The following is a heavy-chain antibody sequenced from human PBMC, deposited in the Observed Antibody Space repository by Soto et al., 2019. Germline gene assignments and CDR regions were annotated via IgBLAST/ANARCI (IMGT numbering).Heavy chain of an antibody. CDR2: ISSSSSYI. CDR1: GFTFSSYA. D-gene: IGHD6-13*01. Sequence: PGGSLRLSCAASGFTFSSYAMSWVRQAPGKGLEWVSSISSSSSYIYYADSVKGRFTISRDNAKNSLYLQMNSLRAEDTAVYYCARFRSSSSWYYYGMDVWGQGTTVTVSS. V-gene: IGHV3-21*01. J-gene: IGHJ6*02. CDR3: ARFRSSSSWYYYGMDV.